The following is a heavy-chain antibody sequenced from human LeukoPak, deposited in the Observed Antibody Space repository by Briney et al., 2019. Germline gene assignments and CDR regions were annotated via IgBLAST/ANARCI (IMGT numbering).Heavy chain of an antibody. V-gene: IGHV3-48*03. D-gene: IGHD4-23*01. Sequence: GGSLRLSCAVSGFTFDDYAMHWVRQAPGKGLEWISYISSSGSTIYYADSVKGRFTISRDNAKNSLYLQMNSLRAEDTTVYYCARDYGGSSPFDYWGQGTLVTVSS. CDR3: ARDYGGSSPFDY. CDR1: GFTFDDYA. CDR2: ISSSGSTI. J-gene: IGHJ4*02.